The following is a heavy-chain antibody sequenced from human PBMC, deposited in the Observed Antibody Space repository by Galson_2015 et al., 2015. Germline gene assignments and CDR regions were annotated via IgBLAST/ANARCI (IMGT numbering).Heavy chain of an antibody. CDR2: INPSGAAT. CDR3: ARELGGTYYFDY. J-gene: IGHJ4*02. D-gene: IGHD3-10*01. Sequence: SVKVSCKASGYTFTNYFIQWVRQAPGQGLEWAGAINPSGAATFYAQKLQGRVTMTRDTPTSTVYVELSSLGSEDTAVYYCARELGGTYYFDYWGLGTLVTVSS. CDR1: GYTFTNYF. V-gene: IGHV1-46*04.